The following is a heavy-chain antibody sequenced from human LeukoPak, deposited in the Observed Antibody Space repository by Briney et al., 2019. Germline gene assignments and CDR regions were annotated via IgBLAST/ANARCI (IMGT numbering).Heavy chain of an antibody. CDR2: MNPNSGNT. J-gene: IGHJ3*02. CDR3: ARGWYYYDRTGYYSPAFDI. Sequence: ASVKVSCKASGYTFTSYDINWVRQAPGQGLEWMGWMNPNSGNTVYAQKFQARATMTRNTSISTAYMDLSSLRSEDTAVYYSARGWYYYDRTGYYSPAFDIWGRGTMVTVSS. V-gene: IGHV1-8*01. CDR1: GYTFTSYD. D-gene: IGHD3-22*01.